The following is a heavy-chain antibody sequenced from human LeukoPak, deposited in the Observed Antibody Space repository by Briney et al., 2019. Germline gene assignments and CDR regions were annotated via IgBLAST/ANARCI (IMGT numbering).Heavy chain of an antibody. CDR2: IRQDGDTK. CDR3: ARSLPYGTTWYGRSDF. Sequence: GRSLRLSCAASGFPFNAYWMTWVRQAPGKGLEWVANIRQDGDTKYYVDSVKGRFTISRDNAMNSLYLQMNSLRAEDTAIYYCARSLPYGTTWYGRSDFWGQGTLVTVSS. J-gene: IGHJ4*02. CDR1: GFPFNAYW. V-gene: IGHV3-7*03. D-gene: IGHD6-13*01.